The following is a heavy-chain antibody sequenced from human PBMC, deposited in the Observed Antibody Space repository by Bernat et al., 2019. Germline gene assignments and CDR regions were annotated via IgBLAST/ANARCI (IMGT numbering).Heavy chain of an antibody. CDR2: ISYDGSNK. CDR3: AKELSVLEWLSDFYGMDV. CDR1: GFTFSNYG. J-gene: IGHJ6*02. Sequence: QVQLVESGGGVVQPGRSLRLSCAASGFTFSNYGMHWVRQAPGKGLEWVAVISYDGSNKYYADSVKGRFIISRDNSKNTVYLQMNSLRAEDTAVYYCAKELSVLEWLSDFYGMDVWGQGTTVTVSS. D-gene: IGHD3-3*01. V-gene: IGHV3-30*18.